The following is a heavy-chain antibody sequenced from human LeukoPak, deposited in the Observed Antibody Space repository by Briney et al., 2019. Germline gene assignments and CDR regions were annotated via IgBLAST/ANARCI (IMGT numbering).Heavy chain of an antibody. V-gene: IGHV3-30*18. CDR2: MSHDGSKE. J-gene: IGHJ6*03. D-gene: IGHD3-3*01. Sequence: GGSLRLSCAASGFTFSNYGMHWVRLAPGKGLEWVAVMSHDGSKEYYADSVKGRFTISRDNSKNTLYLQMNSLRAEDTAVYYCAKVDPDSVYDFWSGYLELMDVWGKGTTVTVSS. CDR1: GFTFSNYG. CDR3: AKVDPDSVYDFWSGYLELMDV.